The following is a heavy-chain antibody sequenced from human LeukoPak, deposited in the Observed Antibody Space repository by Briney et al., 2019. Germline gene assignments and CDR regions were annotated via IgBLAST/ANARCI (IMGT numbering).Heavy chain of an antibody. V-gene: IGHV3-30-3*01. CDR1: GFTFSSYA. Sequence: SGRSLRLSCAVSGFTFSSYAMHWVRQAPGKGLEWVAVISYDGSNKYYADSVKGRFTISRDNSKNTLYLQMNSLRAEDTAVYYCARGGIAVAGSTRGQFDYWGQGTLVTVSS. J-gene: IGHJ4*02. D-gene: IGHD6-19*01. CDR2: ISYDGSNK. CDR3: ARGGIAVAGSTRGQFDY.